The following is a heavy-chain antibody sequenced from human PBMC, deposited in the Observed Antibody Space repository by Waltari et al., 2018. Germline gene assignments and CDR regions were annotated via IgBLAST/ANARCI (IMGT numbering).Heavy chain of an antibody. V-gene: IGHV3-21*01. Sequence: EVRLVESGGGLVRPGESLRLSCAASGFTFSYYTMNWVRQAPGKGPEWISFITSEGTHTTYADSMRGRLTSSRDNAKNSLFLQINSLRADDTAVYYCARDRRPTMILGSGAFDIWGQGTVVNVSS. D-gene: IGHD3-22*01. CDR2: ITSEGTHT. CDR1: GFTFSYYT. CDR3: ARDRRPTMILGSGAFDI. J-gene: IGHJ3*02.